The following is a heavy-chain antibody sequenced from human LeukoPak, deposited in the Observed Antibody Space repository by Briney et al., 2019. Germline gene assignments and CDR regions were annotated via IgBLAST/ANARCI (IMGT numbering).Heavy chain of an antibody. V-gene: IGHV4-34*01. J-gene: IGHJ4*02. D-gene: IGHD1-1*01. CDR2: INHSGST. CDR1: GGSFSGYY. Sequence: SETLSLTCAVYGGSFSGYYWSWIRQPPGKGLEWIGEINHSGSTNYNPSLKSRVTLSVDTSKNQFSLKLSSVTAADTAVYYCARTDGTGHFDYWGQGTLVTVSS. CDR3: ARTDGTGHFDY.